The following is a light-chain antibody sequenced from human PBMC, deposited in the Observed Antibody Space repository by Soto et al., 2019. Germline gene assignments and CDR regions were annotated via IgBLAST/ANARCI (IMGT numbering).Light chain of an antibody. Sequence: EIVLRQSPATLSLSPGERATLSCRASQTVSSYLAWYQQKPGQAPRLLIYDASVRATGTPGRFSGSGSGTDFYLIINSLEPDDFAVYFCHQRSDWPHTFGQGTRLDIK. CDR3: HQRSDWPHT. CDR2: DAS. V-gene: IGKV3-11*01. CDR1: QTVSSY. J-gene: IGKJ2*01.